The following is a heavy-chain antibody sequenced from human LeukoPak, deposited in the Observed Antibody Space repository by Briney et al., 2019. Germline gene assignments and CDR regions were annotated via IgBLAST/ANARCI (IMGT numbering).Heavy chain of an antibody. CDR2: INHSGST. CDR3: ARARDDYVWGSHYYFDY. Sequence: SETLSLTCAVYGGSFSGYYWSWIRQPPGKGLEWIGEINHSGSTNYNPSLKSRVTISVDTSKNQFSLKLSSVTAADTAVYYCARARDDYVWGSHYYFDYWGQGTLVTVSS. D-gene: IGHD3-16*01. CDR1: GGSFSGYY. V-gene: IGHV4-34*01. J-gene: IGHJ4*02.